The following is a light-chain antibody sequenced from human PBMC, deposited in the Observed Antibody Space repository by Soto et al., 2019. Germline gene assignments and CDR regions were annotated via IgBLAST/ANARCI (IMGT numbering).Light chain of an antibody. CDR1: TSNIGKNY. J-gene: IGLJ3*02. Sequence: QSVLTQPPSVSAAPGQKVTISCSGSTSNIGKNYVAWYQQVPGSAPRLLMYDNDKRPSGIPDRFSGSKSGTSATLGITGLQTGDEADYFCGTWDSSLSSGRVFGGGTKLTVL. CDR2: DND. V-gene: IGLV1-51*01. CDR3: GTWDSSLSSGRV.